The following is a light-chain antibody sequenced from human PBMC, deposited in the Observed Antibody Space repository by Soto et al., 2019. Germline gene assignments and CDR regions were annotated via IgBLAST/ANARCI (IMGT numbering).Light chain of an antibody. J-gene: IGKJ1*01. CDR3: QQYASSVT. CDR1: QSFSSTF. V-gene: IGKV3-20*01. Sequence: PGDRATISCRASQSFSSTFFAWYQQKPGQAPRLLIYGASSRATGIPDRFSGSGSGTDFTLTISRLEPEDFAVYYCQQYASSVTFGQGTKVEIK. CDR2: GAS.